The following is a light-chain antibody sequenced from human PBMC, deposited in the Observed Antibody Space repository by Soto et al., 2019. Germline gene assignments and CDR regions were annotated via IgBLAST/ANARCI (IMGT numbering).Light chain of an antibody. Sequence: DIQMTQSPSSLSASVGDRVTMTCQATQDITSYLHWYQQKPGKAPKLLIHDASNLEAGVPSRFSGSGSGTDFTLTISSLQPEDFASYCCQHYGGMWTFGQGTKVDIK. J-gene: IGKJ1*01. CDR2: DAS. CDR3: QHYGGMWT. CDR1: QDITSY. V-gene: IGKV1-33*01.